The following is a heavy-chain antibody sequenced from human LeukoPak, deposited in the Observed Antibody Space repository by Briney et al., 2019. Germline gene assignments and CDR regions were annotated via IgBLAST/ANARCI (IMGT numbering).Heavy chain of an antibody. CDR3: ARPGTGTAGYYYYGMDV. CDR2: ISYDGSNK. Sequence: GGSLRLSCAASGFTFSSYAMHWVRQAPGKGLEWVAVISYDGSNKYYADSVKGRFTISRDNSKNTLYLQMNSLRAEDTAVYYCARPGTGTAGYYYYGMDVWGQGTTVTVSS. D-gene: IGHD1/OR15-1a*01. V-gene: IGHV3-30*04. J-gene: IGHJ6*02. CDR1: GFTFSSYA.